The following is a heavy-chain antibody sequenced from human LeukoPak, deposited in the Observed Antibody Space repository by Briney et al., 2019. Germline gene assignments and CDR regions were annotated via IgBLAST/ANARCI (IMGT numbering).Heavy chain of an antibody. Sequence: ASVKVSCKASGYTFTGYYIHWVRQAPGQGLEWMGRINPNSGGTNYAQKFQGRVTMTRDTSISTAYMEVSRLRSDDTAVCYCASAVVVPTDAFDIWGQGTVVTVSS. J-gene: IGHJ3*02. CDR2: INPNSGGT. CDR1: GYTFTGYY. CDR3: ASAVVVPTDAFDI. V-gene: IGHV1-2*06. D-gene: IGHD2-15*01.